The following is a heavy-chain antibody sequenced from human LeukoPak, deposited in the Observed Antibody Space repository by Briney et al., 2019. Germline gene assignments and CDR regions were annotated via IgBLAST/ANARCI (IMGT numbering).Heavy chain of an antibody. Sequence: SETLSLTCAVYGGSFSGYYWSWIRQPPGKGLEWIGEINHSGSTNYNPSLKSRVTISVDTSKNQFSLKLSSVTAADTAVYYCARARYFDLWGRGTLVTVSS. CDR2: INHSGST. J-gene: IGHJ2*01. CDR3: ARARYFDL. CDR1: GGSFSGYY. V-gene: IGHV4-34*01.